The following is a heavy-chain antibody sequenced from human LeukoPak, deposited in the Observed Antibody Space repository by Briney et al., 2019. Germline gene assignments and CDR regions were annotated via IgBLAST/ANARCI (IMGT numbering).Heavy chain of an antibody. Sequence: SETLSLTCAVYGGSFSGYYWSWIRQPPGKGLEWIGEINHSGSTNYNPSLKSRVTISVDTSKNQFSLKLSSVTAADTAVYYCARARYFDLWGRGTLVTVSS. CDR2: INHSGST. J-gene: IGHJ2*01. CDR3: ARARYFDL. CDR1: GGSFSGYY. V-gene: IGHV4-34*01.